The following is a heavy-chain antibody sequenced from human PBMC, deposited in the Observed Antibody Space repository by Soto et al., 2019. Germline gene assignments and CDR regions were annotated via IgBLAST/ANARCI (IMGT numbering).Heavy chain of an antibody. Sequence: GGSLRLSCAASGFTFSSYAMSWVRQAPGKGLEWVSAISGSGGSTYYADSVKGRFTISRDNSKNTLYLQMNSLRAEDTAVYYCAKVFRAVYDCWSGYYAPSDMDVWGKGTTVTVSS. CDR1: GFTFSSYA. D-gene: IGHD3-3*01. J-gene: IGHJ6*03. V-gene: IGHV3-23*01. CDR3: AKVFRAVYDCWSGYYAPSDMDV. CDR2: ISGSGGST.